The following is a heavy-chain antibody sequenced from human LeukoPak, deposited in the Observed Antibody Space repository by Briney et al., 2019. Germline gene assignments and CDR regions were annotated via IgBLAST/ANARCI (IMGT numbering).Heavy chain of an antibody. V-gene: IGHV4-31*03. CDR2: IYYSGST. Sequence: SETLSLTCTVSGGSISSGGYYWSWIRQHPGKGLEWIGYIYYSGSTYYNPSLKSRVTISVDTSKNQFSLKLSSVTAADTAVYYCARDSGYPGDHPKYYFDYWGQGTLVTVSS. CDR3: ARDSGYPGDHPKYYFDY. J-gene: IGHJ4*02. D-gene: IGHD5-12*01. CDR1: GGSISSGGYY.